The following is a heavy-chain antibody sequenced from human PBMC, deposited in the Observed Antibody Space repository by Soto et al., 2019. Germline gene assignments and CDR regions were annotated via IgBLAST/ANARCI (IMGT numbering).Heavy chain of an antibody. J-gene: IGHJ4*01. V-gene: IGHV3-20*04. Sequence: GGSLRLSCTVSGFTFDNYAMSWFRQAPGKGLEWISGINWNGASAGYADSVKGRFTISRDNAKNSLYLQMNSLRAEDTALYYCARGLNKAALSFEYWGQGTLVTV. D-gene: IGHD6-25*01. CDR2: INWNGASA. CDR1: GFTFDNYA. CDR3: ARGLNKAALSFEY.